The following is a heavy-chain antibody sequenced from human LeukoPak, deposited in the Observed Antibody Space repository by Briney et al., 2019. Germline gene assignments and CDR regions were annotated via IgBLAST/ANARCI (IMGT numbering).Heavy chain of an antibody. J-gene: IGHJ4*02. D-gene: IGHD4-17*01. V-gene: IGHV4-59*01. CDR3: ARDDYGDFFFDS. Sequence: PSETLSLTCTVSGGSISSSYWSWIRQPPGKGLERSGNFYYSGSTNYNPSLKSRVTISVDTSKNQFSLRLSSVTAADTAVYYRARDDYGDFFFDSWGQGTLVTVSS. CDR2: FYYSGST. CDR1: GGSISSSY.